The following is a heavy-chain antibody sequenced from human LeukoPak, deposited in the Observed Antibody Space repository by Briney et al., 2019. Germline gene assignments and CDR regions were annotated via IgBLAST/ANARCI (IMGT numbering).Heavy chain of an antibody. V-gene: IGHV3-21*01. CDR2: TSSSSNFI. CDR1: GFTFSSYS. Sequence: PGGSLRLSCAASGFTFSSYSMNWVRQAPGKGLEWVSSTSSSSNFIYYADSVKGRFTISRDNAKDSLYLQMNSLRAEDTAVYYCARAISDYDASDIWGQGTMVTVSS. J-gene: IGHJ3*02. CDR3: ARAISDYDASDI. D-gene: IGHD4-17*01.